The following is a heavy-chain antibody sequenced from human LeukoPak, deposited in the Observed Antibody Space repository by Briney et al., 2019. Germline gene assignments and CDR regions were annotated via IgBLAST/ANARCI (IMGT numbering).Heavy chain of an antibody. CDR3: ARSLSGWLFDY. J-gene: IGHJ4*02. Sequence: GGSLRLSCAASGFTFSSYSMNWVRQAPGKGLEWVSYISSSSSTIYYADSVKGRFTISRDNAKNSLYLQMNSLRAEDTAVYYCARSLSGWLFDYWGQGTLVTVSS. CDR2: ISSSSSTI. V-gene: IGHV3-48*04. D-gene: IGHD6-19*01. CDR1: GFTFSSYS.